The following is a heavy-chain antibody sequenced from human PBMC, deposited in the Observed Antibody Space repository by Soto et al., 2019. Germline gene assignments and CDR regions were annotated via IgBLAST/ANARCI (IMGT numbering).Heavy chain of an antibody. CDR3: ARRMVWGVINYYYYGMDV. V-gene: IGHV4-30-2*01. Sequence: SDTLSLTCAISGASISSVGCSRALIRHPPGKALEWIGNTYHSENTYYNPSLESRVIISVARSKNQFSLKVSSVTAADTAVYYCARRMVWGVINYYYYGMDVWGQGTTVT. J-gene: IGHJ6*02. D-gene: IGHD3-10*01. CDR2: TYHSENT. CDR1: GASISSVGCS.